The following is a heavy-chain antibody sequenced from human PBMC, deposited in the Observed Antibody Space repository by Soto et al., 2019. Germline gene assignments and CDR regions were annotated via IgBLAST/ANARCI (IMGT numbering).Heavy chain of an antibody. CDR3: ARGNRPTVVTWGCDWCHP. CDR2: IYYSGST. D-gene: IGHD4-17*01. V-gene: IGHV4-30-4*01. J-gene: IGHJ5*02. CDR1: GGSISSGDYY. Sequence: QVQLQESGPGLVKPSQTLSLTCTVSGGSISSGDYYWSWIRQPPGKGLEWIGYIYYSGSTYYNPSLQSRVTLSVHTSKTQFSLKLSSVTAAYTAVYYCARGNRPTVVTWGCDWCHPWVQGTLVTVSS.